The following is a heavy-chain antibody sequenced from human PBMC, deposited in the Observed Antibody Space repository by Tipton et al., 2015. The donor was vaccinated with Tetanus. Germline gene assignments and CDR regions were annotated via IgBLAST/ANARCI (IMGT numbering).Heavy chain of an antibody. CDR2: IHPSGST. Sequence: TLSLTCAVYGGAFSGHYWTWIRQAPGKGLEWIGGIHPSGSTNYNASLRGRVTMSVDLTRKHVFLRMTSVTAADTAVYYCARSIAAASVWPFDYWGQGTQVTVSS. J-gene: IGHJ4*02. D-gene: IGHD2-2*01. V-gene: IGHV4-34*01. CDR1: GGAFSGHY. CDR3: ARSIAAASVWPFDY.